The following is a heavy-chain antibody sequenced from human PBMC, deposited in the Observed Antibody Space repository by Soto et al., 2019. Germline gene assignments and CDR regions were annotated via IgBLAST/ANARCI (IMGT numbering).Heavy chain of an antibody. V-gene: IGHV3-23*01. J-gene: IGHJ3*02. CDR1: GFSFSTYV. CDR2: VSGSGDRT. CDR3: AKDQIGIVADAFDI. D-gene: IGHD2-21*01. Sequence: EVQLLESGGGLAQPGESLRLSCAASGFSFSTYVMTWVRQVPGKGLEWVSAVSGSGDRTYYADSVKGRFTISRDNSKNTLYLQMTSLRADDTAVYFCAKDQIGIVADAFDIWGQGTMVTVSS.